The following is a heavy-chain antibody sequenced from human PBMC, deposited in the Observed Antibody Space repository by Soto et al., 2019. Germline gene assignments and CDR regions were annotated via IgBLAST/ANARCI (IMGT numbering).Heavy chain of an antibody. CDR3: ARELERVFDY. V-gene: IGHV3-30*04. D-gene: IGHD1-1*01. CDR2: IAYDGRNK. J-gene: IGHJ4*02. Sequence: QVQLVESGGGVVQPGRSLRLSCAASGFTFSSYAMHWVRQAPGKGLEWVVVIAYDGRNKYYADSVKGRFTISRDNSKNTLYLQMNSLRNEDTAVYYCARELERVFDYWGQGTLVTVSS. CDR1: GFTFSSYA.